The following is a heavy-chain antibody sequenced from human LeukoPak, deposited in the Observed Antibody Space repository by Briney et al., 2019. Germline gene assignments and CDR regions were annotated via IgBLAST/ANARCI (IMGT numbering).Heavy chain of an antibody. CDR1: GGSLSGYY. CDR2: INHSGST. J-gene: IGHJ3*02. V-gene: IGHV4-34*01. Sequence: SETLSLTCAVYGGSLSGYYWSWIRQPPGKGVEWMGEINHSGSTNYNPSLKSRGTISVDTSKNQFSLKLSSVTAADTAVYYCAATKYQLLFRTDRPLAPFDIWGQGTMVTVSS. D-gene: IGHD2-2*01. CDR3: AATKYQLLFRTDRPLAPFDI.